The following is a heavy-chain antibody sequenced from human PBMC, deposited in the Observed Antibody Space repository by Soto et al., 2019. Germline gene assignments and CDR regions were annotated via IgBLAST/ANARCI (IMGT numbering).Heavy chain of an antibody. V-gene: IGHV1-69*12. CDR3: AREVAADGTFREDVFDM. J-gene: IGHJ3*02. CDR2: IIPIFSTT. D-gene: IGHD6-13*01. CDR1: EGTFSNHA. Sequence: QVHLVQSGAEVKKPGSSVKVSCKAPEGTFSNHAINWVRQAPGQGLEWIGRIIPIFSTTNYAQKFQGRVTMTADESTITAYLEVSSMKQDDTAVYYCAREVAADGTFREDVFDMWGQGTLVTVSS.